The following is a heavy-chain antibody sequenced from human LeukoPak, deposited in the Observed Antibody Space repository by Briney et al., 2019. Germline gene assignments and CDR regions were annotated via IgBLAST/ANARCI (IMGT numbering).Heavy chain of an antibody. CDR1: GFTFSSYS. D-gene: IGHD6-6*01. CDR3: ARQRRYSSSFDY. V-gene: IGHV4-34*01. Sequence: GSLRLSCAASGFTFSSYSMNWVRQAPGKGLEWIGEINHSGSTNYNPSLKSRVTISVDTSKNQFSLKLSSVTAADTAVYYCARQRRYSSSFDYWGQGTLVTVSS. CDR2: INHSGST. J-gene: IGHJ4*02.